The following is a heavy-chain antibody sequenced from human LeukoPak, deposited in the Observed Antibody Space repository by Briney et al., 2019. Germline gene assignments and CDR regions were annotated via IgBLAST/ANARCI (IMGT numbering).Heavy chain of an antibody. CDR2: ISSSSSTI. D-gene: IGHD3-10*01. CDR1: GFTFSNYN. J-gene: IGHJ4*02. V-gene: IGHV3-48*01. Sequence: PGGSLRLSCAASGFTFSNYNMNWVRQAPGKGLEWVSYISSSSSTIYYADSVRGRFTISRDNAKNSLYLQMNSLRAEDTAVYYCARDLWFGELSDWGQGTLVTVSS. CDR3: ARDLWFGELSD.